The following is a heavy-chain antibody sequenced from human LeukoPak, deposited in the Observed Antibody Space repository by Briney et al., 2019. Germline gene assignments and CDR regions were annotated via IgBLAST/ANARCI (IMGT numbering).Heavy chain of an antibody. V-gene: IGHV1-46*01. J-gene: IGHJ4*02. CDR1: GYTFTNYY. CDR3: ARDYDY. CDR2: INPSGGTT. Sequence: ASVKVSCKASGYTFTNYYMHWVRQAPGQGLEWMGRINPSGGTTRYAQKFKGRVIMTRDTSTSTVYMELSSLRSGDTAVYYCARDYDYWGQGVLVTVSS.